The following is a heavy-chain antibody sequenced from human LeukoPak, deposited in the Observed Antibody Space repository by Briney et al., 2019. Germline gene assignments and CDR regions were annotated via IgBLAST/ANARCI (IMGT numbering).Heavy chain of an antibody. D-gene: IGHD3-22*01. Sequence: GASVKVSCKASGYTFISYGISWVRQAPGQGLEWMGWISAYNGNTNYAQKLQGRVTMTTDTSTSTAYMELRSLRSDDTAVYYCARDSDRNYYDSSGYIYWGQGTLVTVSS. CDR2: ISAYNGNT. J-gene: IGHJ4*02. V-gene: IGHV1-18*01. CDR3: ARDSDRNYYDSSGYIY. CDR1: GYTFISYG.